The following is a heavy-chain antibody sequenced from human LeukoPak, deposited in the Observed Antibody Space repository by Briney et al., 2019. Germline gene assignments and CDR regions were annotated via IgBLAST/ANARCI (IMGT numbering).Heavy chain of an antibody. CDR1: GFTFRSYA. CDR3: AKGERVYCSASTCYPFDY. V-gene: IGHV3-23*01. CDR2: ITGGGEST. D-gene: IGHD2-15*01. Sequence: GGSLRLSCAASGFTFRSYAMNWVRQAPGTRLEWVSSITGGGESTYHADSVKGRFTISRDNSKNTVSLQMNSLRAEDTAVYYCAKGERVYCSASTCYPFDYWGQGILVSVSS. J-gene: IGHJ4*02.